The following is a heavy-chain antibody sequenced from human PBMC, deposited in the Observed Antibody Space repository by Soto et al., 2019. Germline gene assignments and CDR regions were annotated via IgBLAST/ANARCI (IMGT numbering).Heavy chain of an antibody. J-gene: IGHJ4*02. Sequence: SSETLPLTCTVSGGSISSYYWSWIRQPPGKGLEWIGYIYYSGSTNYNPSLKSRVNISVDTSKNQFSLKLSSVTAADTAVYYCARSTYYDDSSGDYLYYFDYWGQGTMVTVSS. CDR3: ARSTYYDDSSGDYLYYFDY. CDR1: GGSISSYY. V-gene: IGHV4-59*01. CDR2: IYYSGST. D-gene: IGHD3-22*01.